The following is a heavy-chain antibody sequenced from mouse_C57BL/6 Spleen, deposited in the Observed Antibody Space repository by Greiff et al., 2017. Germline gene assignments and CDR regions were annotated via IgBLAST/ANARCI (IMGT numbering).Heavy chain of an antibody. CDR3: ARGRFYYVSSYSYFDY. D-gene: IGHD1-1*01. CDR1: GYTFTGYW. V-gene: IGHV1-9*01. CDR2: ILPGSGST. Sequence: VQLQQSGAELMKPGASVKLSCKATGYTFTGYWIEWVKQRPGHGLEWIGEILPGSGSTNYNEKFKGKATFTADTSSNTAYMQLSSLTTEDSASYYCARGRFYYVSSYSYFDYWGQGTTLTVSS. J-gene: IGHJ2*01.